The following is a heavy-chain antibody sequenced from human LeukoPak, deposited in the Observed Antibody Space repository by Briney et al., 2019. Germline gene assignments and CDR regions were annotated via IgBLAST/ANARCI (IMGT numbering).Heavy chain of an antibody. CDR2: IKQDGSEK. Sequence: GGSLRLSCAASGFTFISYWMSWVRQASGKGLEWVANIKQDGSEKYYVDSVKGRFTISRDNAKNSLYLQMNSLRAEDTAVYYCAIQAPSRAFDPWGQGTLVTVSS. V-gene: IGHV3-7*01. J-gene: IGHJ5*02. CDR1: GFTFISYW. CDR3: AIQAPSRAFDP.